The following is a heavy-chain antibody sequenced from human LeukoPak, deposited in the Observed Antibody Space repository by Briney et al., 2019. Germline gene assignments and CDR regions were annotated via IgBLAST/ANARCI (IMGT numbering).Heavy chain of an antibody. CDR2: ISAYNGNT. CDR3: ARSSGSRDFGAFDI. Sequence: ASVTVSCKASGYTFTSYGISWVRQAPGQGLEWMGWISAYNGNTDYAQKLQGRVTMTTDTSTSTAYMELRSLRSDDTAVYYCARSSGSRDFGAFDIWGQGTMVTVSS. CDR1: GYTFTSYG. V-gene: IGHV1-18*01. D-gene: IGHD3-22*01. J-gene: IGHJ3*02.